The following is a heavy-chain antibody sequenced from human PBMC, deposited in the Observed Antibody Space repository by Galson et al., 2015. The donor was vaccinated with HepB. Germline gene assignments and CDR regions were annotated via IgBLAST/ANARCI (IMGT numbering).Heavy chain of an antibody. CDR3: AREKRGGTVAGTPLSWFDP. CDR1: GFTFSSYA. CDR2: ILYDGSNK. Sequence: SLRLSCAASGFTFSSYAMHWVRQAPGKGLEWVAVILYDGSNKYYADSVRGRFTISRDNSKNTLYMQMNSLRTEDTAVYYCAREKRGGTVAGTPLSWFDPWGQGTLVTVSS. D-gene: IGHD6-19*01. V-gene: IGHV3-30-3*01. J-gene: IGHJ5*02.